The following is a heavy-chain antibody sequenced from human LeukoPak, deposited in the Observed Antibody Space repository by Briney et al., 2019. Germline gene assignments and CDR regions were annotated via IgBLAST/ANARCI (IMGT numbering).Heavy chain of an antibody. CDR2: INPNSGGT. Sequence: ASVKVSCKASGYTFTSFGISWVRQAPGQGLEWMGWINPNSGGTNYAQKFQGRVTMTRDTSISTAYMELSRLRSDDTAVYYCARDGSGSTGYNWFDPWGQGTLVTVSS. CDR3: ARDGSGSTGYNWFDP. D-gene: IGHD3-10*01. V-gene: IGHV1-2*02. J-gene: IGHJ5*02. CDR1: GYTFTSFG.